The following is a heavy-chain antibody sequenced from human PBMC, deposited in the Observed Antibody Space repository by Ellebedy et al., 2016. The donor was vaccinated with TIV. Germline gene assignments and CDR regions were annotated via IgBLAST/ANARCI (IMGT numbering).Heavy chain of an antibody. CDR1: GFTFSSYW. Sequence: GESLKISCAASGFTFSSYWVHWVRQAPGKGLVWVSRSNGDGSSTDYADSVKGRVTISRDNAENTLYLQMNSLRAEDTAVYYCARSSYRGYEADYWGQGTLVTVSS. CDR2: SNGDGSST. V-gene: IGHV3-74*01. CDR3: ARSSYRGYEADY. J-gene: IGHJ4*02. D-gene: IGHD5-18*01.